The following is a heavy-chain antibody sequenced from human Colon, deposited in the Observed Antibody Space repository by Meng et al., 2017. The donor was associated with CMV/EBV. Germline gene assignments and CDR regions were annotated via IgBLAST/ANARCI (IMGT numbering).Heavy chain of an antibody. J-gene: IGHJ5*02. V-gene: IGHV4-34*01. D-gene: IGHD2-21*02. CDR1: GSFSGYY. CDR2: ISHRGST. Sequence: GSFSGYYWRLIRQTPGKGLEWLGEISHRGSTNYSPSLKSRLTLSVDTSKSQLSLRLISVTAADTAIYYCARNDCGDVCYTPVSRFDPWGQGTLVTVSS. CDR3: ARNDCGDVCYTPVSRFDP.